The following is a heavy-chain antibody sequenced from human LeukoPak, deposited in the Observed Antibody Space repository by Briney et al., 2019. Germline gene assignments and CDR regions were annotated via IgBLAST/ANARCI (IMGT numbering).Heavy chain of an antibody. Sequence: GGSLRLSCAASGFTFSSYSMNWVRQAPGKGLEWVSYISSSSSTIYYADSVKGRFTISRDNAKNSLYLQMNSLRAEDTAVYYCARDWRRYSSSWSSYYYYGMDVWGQGTTVTVSS. J-gene: IGHJ6*02. CDR1: GFTFSSYS. D-gene: IGHD6-13*01. V-gene: IGHV3-48*04. CDR2: ISSSSSTI. CDR3: ARDWRRYSSSWSSYYYYGMDV.